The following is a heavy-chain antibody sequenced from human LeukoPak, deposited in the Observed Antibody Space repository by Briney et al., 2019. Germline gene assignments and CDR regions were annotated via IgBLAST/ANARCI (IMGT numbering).Heavy chain of an antibody. D-gene: IGHD2-15*01. CDR1: GGSISSYY. CDR2: IYYSGST. CDR3: ARKGLYCSGGSCYSFFDY. J-gene: IGHJ4*02. V-gene: IGHV4-59*01. Sequence: SETLSLTCTVSGGSISSYYWSWIRQPPGKGLEWIGYIYYSGSTNYNPSLKSRVTISVDTSKNQFSLKLSSVTAADTAVYYCARKGLYCSGGSCYSFFDYWGQGTLVTVSS.